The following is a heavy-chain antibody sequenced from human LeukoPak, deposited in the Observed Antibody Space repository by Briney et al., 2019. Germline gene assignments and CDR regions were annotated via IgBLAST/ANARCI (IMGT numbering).Heavy chain of an antibody. CDR2: IKQDGSEK. D-gene: IGHD5-12*01. CDR3: ARDRRLPYSGYDLSYFDY. J-gene: IGHJ4*02. CDR1: GFTFSSYW. Sequence: AGGSLRLSCAASGFTFSSYWMSWVRQAPGKGLEWVANIKQDGSEKYYVDSVKGRFTISRDNAKSSLYLQMNSLRAEDTAVYYCARDRRLPYSGYDLSYFDYWGQGTLVTVSS. V-gene: IGHV3-7*01.